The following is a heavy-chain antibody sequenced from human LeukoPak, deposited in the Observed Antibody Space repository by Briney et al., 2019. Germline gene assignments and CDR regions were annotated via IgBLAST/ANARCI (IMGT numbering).Heavy chain of an antibody. J-gene: IGHJ6*03. CDR1: GYSISSGYY. CDR2: IYYSGST. Sequence: SETLSLTCTVSGYSISSGYYWGWIRQPPGKGLEWIGSIYYSGSTYYNPSLKSRVTISVDTSKNQFSLKLSSVTAADTAVYYCARGIAAAGRPDYYYYYMDVWGKGTTVTVSS. D-gene: IGHD6-13*01. CDR3: ARGIAAAGRPDYYYYYMDV. V-gene: IGHV4-38-2*02.